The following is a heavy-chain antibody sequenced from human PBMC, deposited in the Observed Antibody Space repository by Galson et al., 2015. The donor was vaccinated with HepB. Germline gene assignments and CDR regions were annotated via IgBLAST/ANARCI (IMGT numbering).Heavy chain of an antibody. CDR2: ISHSTLYT. CDR1: GFTFSDYY. V-gene: IGHV3-11*06. Sequence: SLRLSCAASGFTFSDYYMSWIRQAPGKGLEWVSYISHSTLYTNYADSVKGRFTISRDNARNSLYLQLNSLRAEDTAVYYCARVADVDYGDHSHFDFWGQGTLVTVSS. J-gene: IGHJ4*02. D-gene: IGHD4-17*01. CDR3: ARVADVDYGDHSHFDF.